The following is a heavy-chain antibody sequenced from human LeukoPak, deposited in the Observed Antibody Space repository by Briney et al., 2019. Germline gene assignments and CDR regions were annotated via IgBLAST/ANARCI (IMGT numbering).Heavy chain of an antibody. Sequence: ASVKVSCKTSGYTFTNYGVSWVRQAPGQGLEWMGWISAYNGYTNYAQKLQVRVTMTTDTSTSTAYMELRSLTSDDTAVYYCARDKAVTTELSQYFQHWGQGTLVTVSS. J-gene: IGHJ1*01. CDR2: ISAYNGYT. CDR1: GYTFTNYG. D-gene: IGHD4-11*01. V-gene: IGHV1-18*01. CDR3: ARDKAVTTELSQYFQH.